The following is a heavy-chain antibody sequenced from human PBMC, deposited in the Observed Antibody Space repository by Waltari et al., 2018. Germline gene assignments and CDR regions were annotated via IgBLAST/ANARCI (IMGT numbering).Heavy chain of an antibody. CDR1: GGSISRSSYY. Sequence: QLQLQESGPGLVKPSETLSLTCTVPGGSISRSSYYWGWIRHPPGKGLEWIGSIYYSGSTYDNPSLKSRVTISVDTSKNQFSLKLSSVTAADTAVYYCARGTRIGLEPPYGMDVWGQGTTVTVSS. D-gene: IGHD2-15*01. J-gene: IGHJ6*02. V-gene: IGHV4-39*07. CDR3: ARGTRIGLEPPYGMDV. CDR2: IYYSGST.